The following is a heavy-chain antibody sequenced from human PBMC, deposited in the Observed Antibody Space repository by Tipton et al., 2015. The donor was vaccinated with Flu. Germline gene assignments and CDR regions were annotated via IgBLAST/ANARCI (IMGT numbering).Heavy chain of an antibody. CDR1: GYTFTDYY. Sequence: VQLVQSGAEVKKPGASVKVSCKASGYTFTDYYLHWVRQAPGQGLEWMGWINPNSGGTNYAQKFQGRVTMTGDTSISTAYMELSRLRSDDTAMYYCARGQSYNSAWYLDALNIWGQGTMVTVSS. V-gene: IGHV1-2*02. CDR3: ARGQSYNSAWYLDALNI. J-gene: IGHJ3*02. D-gene: IGHD6-19*01. CDR2: INPNSGGT.